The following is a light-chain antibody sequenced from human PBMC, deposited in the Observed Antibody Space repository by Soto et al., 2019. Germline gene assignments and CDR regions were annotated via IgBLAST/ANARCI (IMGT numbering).Light chain of an antibody. V-gene: IGKV1-39*01. CDR2: AIS. J-gene: IGKJ2*01. CDR1: QSITNY. Sequence: DIQMTQSPSSLSASVGDRVTITCRASQSITNYLNWYQQKPGKAPKLLMYAISTLQSGVPSRFGGSGSGTEFTLTISILQPDDFATYYCQQSYSTPYTFGQGTKVEI. CDR3: QQSYSTPYT.